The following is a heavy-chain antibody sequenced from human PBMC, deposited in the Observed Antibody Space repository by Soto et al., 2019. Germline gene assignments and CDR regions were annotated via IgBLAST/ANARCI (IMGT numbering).Heavy chain of an antibody. Sequence: PGGSLRLSCAASGFSFSTYWMSWVRQVPGKGLGWVANIKEDGSEKRYVDSVKGRFTVSRDNDKRSVTLEMNRLREDDTAVYYCARQFLYEDSGYRSPDHWGRGTLVTVSS. V-gene: IGHV3-7*03. CDR1: GFSFSTYW. CDR2: IKEDGSEK. CDR3: ARQFLYEDSGYRSPDH. D-gene: IGHD3-22*01. J-gene: IGHJ4*01.